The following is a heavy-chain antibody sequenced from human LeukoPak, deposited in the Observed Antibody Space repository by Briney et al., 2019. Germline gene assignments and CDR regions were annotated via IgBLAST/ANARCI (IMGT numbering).Heavy chain of an antibody. CDR2: ISYDGSNK. CDR3: AREMVGLAARWFDP. D-gene: IGHD6-6*01. V-gene: IGHV3-30*04. J-gene: IGHJ5*02. Sequence: AGGSLRLSCAASGFTFSSYAMHWVRQAPGKGLEWVADISYDGSNKYYADSVKDRFTISRDNSKNTLYLQMNSLRAEDTAVYYCAREMVGLAARWFDPWGQGILVTVSS. CDR1: GFTFSSYA.